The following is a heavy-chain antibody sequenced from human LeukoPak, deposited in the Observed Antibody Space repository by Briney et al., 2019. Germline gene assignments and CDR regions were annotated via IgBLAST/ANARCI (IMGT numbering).Heavy chain of an antibody. Sequence: SETLSLTCTVSGGSISSSSYYWGWIRQPPGKGLEWIGSIYYSGSTYYSPSLKSRVTISVDTSKNQFSLKLSSVTAADTAVYYCASSNYDFWSGYYFDYWGQGTLVTVSS. CDR2: IYYSGST. CDR3: ASSNYDFWSGYYFDY. V-gene: IGHV4-39*07. D-gene: IGHD3-3*01. J-gene: IGHJ4*02. CDR1: GGSISSSSYY.